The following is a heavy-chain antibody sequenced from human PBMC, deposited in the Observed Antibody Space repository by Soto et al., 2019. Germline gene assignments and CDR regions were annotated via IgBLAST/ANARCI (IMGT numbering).Heavy chain of an antibody. V-gene: IGHV1-69*13. Sequence: ASVKVSCKASGGTFSSYAISWVRQAPGQGLEWMGGIIPIFGTANYAQKFQGRVTITADESTSTAYMELSSLRSEDTAVYYCARDPLKDISSWRWYLWGVANYYYYGMDVWGQGTSVTVSS. CDR1: GGTFSSYA. CDR2: IIPIFGTA. CDR3: ARDPLKDISSWRWYLWGVANYYYYGMDV. D-gene: IGHD6-13*01. J-gene: IGHJ6*02.